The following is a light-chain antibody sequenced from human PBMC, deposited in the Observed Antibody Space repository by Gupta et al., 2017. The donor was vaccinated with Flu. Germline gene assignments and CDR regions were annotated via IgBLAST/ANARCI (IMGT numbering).Light chain of an antibody. Sequence: EIVLTQSPPTLSLSPGERATLSCRASQSVGTYLAWYQQKPGQTPRLLIYDASNRATGIPARFSGSGSGTDFTLTISSLEPEDFAVYYCQKRSNWPPYTFGQGTRLEI. V-gene: IGKV3-11*01. CDR1: QSVGTY. CDR3: QKRSNWPPYT. J-gene: IGKJ2*01. CDR2: DAS.